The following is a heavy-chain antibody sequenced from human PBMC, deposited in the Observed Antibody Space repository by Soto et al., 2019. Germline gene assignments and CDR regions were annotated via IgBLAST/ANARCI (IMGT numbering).Heavy chain of an antibody. CDR3: ARGVICSGGSCYEVGDAFDI. CDR2: INADSGDT. D-gene: IGHD2-15*01. J-gene: IGHJ3*02. Sequence: ASVKVSCKASGYAFTSYAMHWVRQAPGQRLEWMGWINADSGDTNYAQKFQGRVTMTRDTSISTAYMELSRLRSDDTAVYYCARGVICSGGSCYEVGDAFDIWGQGTMVTVSS. V-gene: IGHV1-2*02. CDR1: GYAFTSYA.